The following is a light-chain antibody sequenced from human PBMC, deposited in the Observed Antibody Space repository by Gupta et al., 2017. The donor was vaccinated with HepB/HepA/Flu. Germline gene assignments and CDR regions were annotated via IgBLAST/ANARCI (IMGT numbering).Light chain of an antibody. CDR2: DAS. J-gene: IGKJ5*01. Sequence: EIVLTQSPATLSLSPGERATLSCRASQSVSSYLTWYQQKPGQAPRLLIYDASNRATGIPARFSGSGYGTDFTLTISSREPEDFAVYYCQQRSNWPSITFGQGTRLEIK. V-gene: IGKV3-11*01. CDR3: QQRSNWPSIT. CDR1: QSVSSY.